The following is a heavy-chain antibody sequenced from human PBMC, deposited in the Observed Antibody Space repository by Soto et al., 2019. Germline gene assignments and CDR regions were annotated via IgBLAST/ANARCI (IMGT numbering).Heavy chain of an antibody. CDR2: INPSGGST. CDR1: GYTFTSYY. CDR3: ARDWGNYDILTGSFDY. Sequence: ASVKVSCKASGYTFTSYYMHWVRQAPGQGLEWMGIINPSGGSTSYAQKFQGRVTMTRDTSTSTVYMELSSLRSEDTAVYYCARDWGNYDILTGSFDYWGQGTLVTVSS. V-gene: IGHV1-46*03. J-gene: IGHJ4*02. D-gene: IGHD3-9*01.